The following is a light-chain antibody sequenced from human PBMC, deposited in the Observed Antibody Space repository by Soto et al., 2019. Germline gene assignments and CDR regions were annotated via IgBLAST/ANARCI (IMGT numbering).Light chain of an antibody. CDR2: AAS. J-gene: IGKJ1*01. CDR3: QQAYGAPPT. Sequence: DIQVTQSPSSLSASVGDRVTITCRASQSITTFLNWYQQKPGNAPKLLIYAASGLQTGVPSRFSGSGSGTDFTLTISSLQREDFATYYCQQAYGAPPTFGQGTKVEIK. V-gene: IGKV1-39*01. CDR1: QSITTF.